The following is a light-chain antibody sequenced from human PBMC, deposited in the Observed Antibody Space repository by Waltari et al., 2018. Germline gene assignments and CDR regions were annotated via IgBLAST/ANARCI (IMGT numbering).Light chain of an antibody. J-gene: IGKJ5*01. CDR3: QQYDNMPTT. CDR2: DAS. Sequence: DIQMTQSPSSLSASVGDTVTITCQASQDIRSFLNWYQQKPGKAPNLLIYDASNLETGVPSRFSGSGSGTDFTFTINSLQAADIATYYCQQYDNMPTTFGQGTRLEIK. V-gene: IGKV1-33*01. CDR1: QDIRSF.